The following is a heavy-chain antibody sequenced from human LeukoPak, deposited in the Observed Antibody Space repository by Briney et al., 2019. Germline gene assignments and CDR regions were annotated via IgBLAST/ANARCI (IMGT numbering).Heavy chain of an antibody. V-gene: IGHV1-2*02. CDR3: ARAGRYCSSTSCYEDY. CDR2: INPDSGGT. Sequence: GASVKVSCKASGYTFTGYYMHWVRQAPGQGFEWMGWINPDSGGTNYAQKFQGRVTMTRDTSISTAYMELSRLRSDDTAVYYCARAGRYCSSTSCYEDYWGQGTPVTVSS. J-gene: IGHJ4*02. CDR1: GYTFTGYY. D-gene: IGHD2-2*01.